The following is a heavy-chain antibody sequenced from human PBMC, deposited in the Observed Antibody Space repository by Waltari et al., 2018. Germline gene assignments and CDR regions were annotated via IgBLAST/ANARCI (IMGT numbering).Heavy chain of an antibody. Sequence: EVQLVESGGGLIQPVGSLRLSCAATGLTVSSTYMSWVRQAPGKGLEWVSVIYSGGNTYYADSVKGRFTISRDNSKNTLYLQMNSLRADDTAVYYCARDPGGRYYFDYWGQGSLVTVSS. CDR3: ARDPGGRYYFDY. CDR1: GLTVSSTY. CDR2: IYSGGNT. D-gene: IGHD1-26*01. J-gene: IGHJ4*02. V-gene: IGHV3-53*01.